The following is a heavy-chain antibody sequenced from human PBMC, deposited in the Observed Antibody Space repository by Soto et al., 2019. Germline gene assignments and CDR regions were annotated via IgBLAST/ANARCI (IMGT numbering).Heavy chain of an antibody. V-gene: IGHV5-51*01. Sequence: GESLKISCKGSGYSFTSNWIGWVRQMPGKGLEWMGIIHPGDSSTRYSPSFQGQVTISADKSISTAYLQWSGLKASDTAMYYCAKWPVGASRKWFDPWGQGTLVTVSS. CDR3: AKWPVGASRKWFDP. J-gene: IGHJ5*02. CDR2: IHPGDSST. CDR1: GYSFTSNW. D-gene: IGHD1-26*01.